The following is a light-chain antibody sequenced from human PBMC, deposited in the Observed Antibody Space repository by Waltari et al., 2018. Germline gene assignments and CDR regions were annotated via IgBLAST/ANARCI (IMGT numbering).Light chain of an antibody. CDR1: PRVLYGSNNKNY. CDR2: WAS. J-gene: IGKJ4*01. CDR3: QQYYTTPLT. V-gene: IGKV4-1*01. Sequence: DIVMTQSPDSLAVSLGARATINCKSLPRVLYGSNNKNYLAWYQQKPVQPPRLLIYWASTRESGVPDRFSGRGSGANFTLTISSLQAEDAAVYYCQQYYTTPLTFGGGTKVAIK.